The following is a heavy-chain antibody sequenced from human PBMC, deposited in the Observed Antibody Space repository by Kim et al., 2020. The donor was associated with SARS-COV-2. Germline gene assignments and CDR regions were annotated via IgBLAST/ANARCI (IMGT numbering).Heavy chain of an antibody. D-gene: IGHD3-10*01. CDR2: ISAYNGNT. Sequence: ASVKVSCKASGYTFTSYGISWVRQAPGQGLEWMGWISAYNGNTNYAQKLQGRVTMTTDTSTSTAYMELRSLRSDDTAVYYCASQLGLYGSGSGSKTYGMDVWGQGTTVTVSS. J-gene: IGHJ6*02. CDR3: ASQLGLYGSGSGSKTYGMDV. V-gene: IGHV1-18*01. CDR1: GYTFTSYG.